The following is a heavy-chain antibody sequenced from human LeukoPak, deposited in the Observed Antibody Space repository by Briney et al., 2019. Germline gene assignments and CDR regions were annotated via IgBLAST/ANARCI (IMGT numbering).Heavy chain of an antibody. CDR1: GYTFTSYY. D-gene: IGHD1-26*01. Sequence: GASVKVSCKASGYTFTSYYMHWVRQAPGQGLEWMGRIIPMLGTVNYAQKFQGRVTIIADKFTSTAYMELSSLRSEDTAVYFCARDQKVGATPYFGMDVWGQGTTVTVSS. J-gene: IGHJ6*02. V-gene: IGHV1-69*08. CDR2: IIPMLGTV. CDR3: ARDQKVGATPYFGMDV.